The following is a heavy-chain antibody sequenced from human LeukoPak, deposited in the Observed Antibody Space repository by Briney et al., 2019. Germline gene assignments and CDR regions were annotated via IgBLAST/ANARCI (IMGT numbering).Heavy chain of an antibody. J-gene: IGHJ4*02. CDR1: GGSISSSSYY. CDR2: IYYSGST. Sequence: PSETLSLTCTVSGGSISSSSYYWGWIRQPPGKGLEWIGSIYYSGSTYYNPSLKSRVTISVDTSKNQFSLKLSSVTAADTAVYYCARGSYGSGSYFVIRSSHPFDYWGQGTLVTVSS. D-gene: IGHD3-10*01. V-gene: IGHV4-39*07. CDR3: ARGSYGSGSYFVIRSSHPFDY.